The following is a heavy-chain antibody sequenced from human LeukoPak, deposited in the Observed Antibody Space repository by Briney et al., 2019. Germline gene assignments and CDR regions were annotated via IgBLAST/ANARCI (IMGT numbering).Heavy chain of an antibody. Sequence: GASVKVSCKASGGTFSSFAISWVRQAPGQGLEWTGGIIPMFGTANYAQKFQGRVTITTDESTSTAYMELSSLRPEDTAVYYCARATELELLTAPPDIWGQGTKVTVSS. V-gene: IGHV1-69*05. J-gene: IGHJ3*02. D-gene: IGHD1-7*01. CDR1: GGTFSSFA. CDR3: ARATELELLTAPPDI. CDR2: IIPMFGTA.